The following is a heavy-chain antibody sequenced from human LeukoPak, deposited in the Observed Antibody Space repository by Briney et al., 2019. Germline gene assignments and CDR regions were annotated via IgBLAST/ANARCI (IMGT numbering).Heavy chain of an antibody. J-gene: IGHJ5*02. CDR1: GFTFSSYA. CDR2: ISSSSSII. D-gene: IGHD2-2*01. V-gene: IGHV3-48*02. CDR3: ARDTRRHCISNSYCGNWFDP. Sequence: PGGSLRLSCAASGFTFSSYAMSWVRQAPGKGLEWVSYISSSSSIIYYTDSVKGRFTISRDNAKNSLYLQMNSLRDEDTAMYYCARDTRRHCISNSYCGNWFDPWGQGTLVTVSS.